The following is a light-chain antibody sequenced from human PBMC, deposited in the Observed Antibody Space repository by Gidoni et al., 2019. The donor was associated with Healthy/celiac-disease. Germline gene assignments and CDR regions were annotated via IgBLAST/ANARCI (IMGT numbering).Light chain of an antibody. V-gene: IGLV3-25*03. CDR1: ALPKQY. CDR2: KDR. J-gene: IGLJ1*01. CDR3: QSADSSGTYF. Sequence: SYELTQPTSVSVYPGQTARITCSGDALPKQYAYWYQQTPGQAPVLVIYKDRERPSGIPYRFSGSSSGTTVTLTISGVQAEDEADYYCQSADSSGTYFFGPGTKVTVL.